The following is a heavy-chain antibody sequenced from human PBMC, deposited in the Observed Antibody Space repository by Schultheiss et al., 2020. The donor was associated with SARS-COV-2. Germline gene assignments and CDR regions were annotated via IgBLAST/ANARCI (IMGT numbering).Heavy chain of an antibody. J-gene: IGHJ5*02. CDR2: IYYSGNT. V-gene: IGHV4-59*01. Sequence: SETLSLTCTVSGGSISSYYWSWVRQPPGKGLEWIGYIYYSGNTNYNPSLKSRVTISVDTSKNQFSLNLRSVTAADTAVYYCARLGAVPIGNWFDPWGQGTLVTVSS. CDR1: GGSISSYY. CDR3: ARLGAVPIGNWFDP. D-gene: IGHD2-2*01.